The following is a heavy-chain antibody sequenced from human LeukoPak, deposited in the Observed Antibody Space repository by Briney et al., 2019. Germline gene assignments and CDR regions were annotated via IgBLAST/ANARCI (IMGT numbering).Heavy chain of an antibody. CDR3: AREPDDILTGYYPDDAFDI. Sequence: GGSLRLSCAASGFTFSSYGMSWVRQAPGKGLEWVSAIGGRDGSTYYADSVKGRFTISRDNSKNTLYLQMNSLRAEDTAVYYCAREPDDILTGYYPDDAFDIWGQGTMVTVSS. J-gene: IGHJ3*02. D-gene: IGHD3-9*01. CDR2: IGGRDGST. V-gene: IGHV3-23*01. CDR1: GFTFSSYG.